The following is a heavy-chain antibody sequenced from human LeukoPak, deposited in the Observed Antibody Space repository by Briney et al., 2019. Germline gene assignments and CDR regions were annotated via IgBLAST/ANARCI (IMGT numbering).Heavy chain of an antibody. D-gene: IGHD6-19*01. Sequence: PGGSLRLSCIASRFTFSSHVMSWVRQAPGKGLEWVSAISVSGGTTYYADSVKGRFTISRDNSKNTLYLQMNSLRAEDTAVYYCAKSKYSGWYPGDYWGQGTLVTVSS. J-gene: IGHJ4*02. CDR1: RFTFSSHV. V-gene: IGHV3-23*01. CDR3: AKSKYSGWYPGDY. CDR2: ISVSGGTT.